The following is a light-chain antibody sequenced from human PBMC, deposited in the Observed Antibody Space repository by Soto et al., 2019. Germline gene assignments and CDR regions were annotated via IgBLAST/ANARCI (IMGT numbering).Light chain of an antibody. CDR1: SSSSHIGHHS. V-gene: IGLV1-51*01. J-gene: IGLJ1*01. CDR2: DND. CDR3: GTWDTGLRAYV. Sequence: QAVVTQPPSVSAAPGQKVTISCSGSSSSSHIGHHSVSWYQHLPGTAPKLLIYDNDQRPSGIPARFSGSKSATSATLDITGLQTGDEADYCCGTWDTGLRAYVLGTGTKLTVL.